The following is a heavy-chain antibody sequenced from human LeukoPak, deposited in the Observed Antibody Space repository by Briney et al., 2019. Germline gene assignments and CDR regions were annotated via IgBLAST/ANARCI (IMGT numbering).Heavy chain of an antibody. Sequence: GRSLRLSCAASGFTFSSYGMHWVRQAPGKGLEWVAVISYDGSNKYYADSVKGRFTISRDNAKNSLYLQMNSLRAEDTAVYYCARGPSGYHNTGGQGTLVTVSS. V-gene: IGHV3-30*03. D-gene: IGHD5-12*01. J-gene: IGHJ4*02. CDR2: ISYDGSNK. CDR3: ARGPSGYHNT. CDR1: GFTFSSYG.